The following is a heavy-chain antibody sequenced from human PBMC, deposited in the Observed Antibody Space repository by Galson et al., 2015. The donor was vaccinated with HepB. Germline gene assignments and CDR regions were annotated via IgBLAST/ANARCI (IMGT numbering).Heavy chain of an antibody. D-gene: IGHD3-22*01. V-gene: IGHV3-9*01. J-gene: IGHJ5*02. CDR1: GFTFDDYA. CDR2: ISWNSGSI. Sequence: SLRLSCAASGFTFDDYAMHWVRQAPGKGLEWVSGISWNSGSIGYADSVKGRFTISRDNAKNSLYLQMNSLRAEDTALYYCAKDGSGYYYDSSGYYFETWGQGTLVTVSS. CDR3: AKDGSGYYYDSSGYYFET.